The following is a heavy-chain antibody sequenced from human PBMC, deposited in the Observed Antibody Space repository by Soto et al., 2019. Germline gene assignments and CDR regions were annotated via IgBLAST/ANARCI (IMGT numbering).Heavy chain of an antibody. Sequence: SETLSLTCAVYGGSFSGYYWSWIRQPPGKGLEWIGEINHSGSTNYNPSLKSRVTISVDTSKNQFSLKLSSVTAADTAVYYCARADILTGSSWDYWGQGTLVTVSS. V-gene: IGHV4-34*01. CDR2: INHSGST. J-gene: IGHJ4*02. CDR3: ARADILTGSSWDY. CDR1: GGSFSGYY. D-gene: IGHD3-9*01.